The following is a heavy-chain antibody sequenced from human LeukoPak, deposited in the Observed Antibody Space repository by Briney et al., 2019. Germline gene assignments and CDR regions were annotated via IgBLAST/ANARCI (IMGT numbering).Heavy chain of an antibody. Sequence: GESLKISCKASGYTFTNYWIGWVRQMPGKGLEWMGIIYPGDSDTRYSPSFRGQVIISADKSIRPAYLQWTSLQASDTAMYYCARHTGEGSHFQHWGQGSLVTVSS. D-gene: IGHD3-16*01. CDR1: GYTFTNYW. CDR2: IYPGDSDT. CDR3: ARHTGEGSHFQH. V-gene: IGHV5-51*01. J-gene: IGHJ1*01.